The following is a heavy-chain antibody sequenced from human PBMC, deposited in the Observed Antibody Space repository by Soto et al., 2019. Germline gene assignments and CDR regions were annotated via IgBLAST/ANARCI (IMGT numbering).Heavy chain of an antibody. V-gene: IGHV1-69*06. CDR2: IIPIFGTA. CDR1: GGTFSSYA. J-gene: IGHJ5*02. D-gene: IGHD3-22*01. CDR3: ARGRNITMIGDWFDP. Sequence: SVKVSCKACGGTFSSYAISWVRQAPGQGLEWMGGIIPIFGTANYAQKFQGRVTITADKSTSTAYMELSSLRSEDTAVYYCARGRNITMIGDWFDPWGQGTLVTVSS.